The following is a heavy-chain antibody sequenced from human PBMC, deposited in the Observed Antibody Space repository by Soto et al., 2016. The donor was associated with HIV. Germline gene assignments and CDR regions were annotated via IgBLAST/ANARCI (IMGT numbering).Heavy chain of an antibody. J-gene: IGHJ4*02. V-gene: IGHV3-23*01. CDR1: GFTFTNYA. Sequence: EVQLLESAGGLVQPGGSLRLSCAASGFTFTNYAMSWVRQAPGKGLEWVSAISVSGVSTYYADSVKGRFTTSRDNSKNTLYLQMNSLRAEDTAIYYCAKDVTGNYYDSSGYYRYDYWGQGTLVTVSS. CDR2: ISVSGVST. CDR3: AKDVTGNYYDSSGYYRYDY. D-gene: IGHD3-22*01.